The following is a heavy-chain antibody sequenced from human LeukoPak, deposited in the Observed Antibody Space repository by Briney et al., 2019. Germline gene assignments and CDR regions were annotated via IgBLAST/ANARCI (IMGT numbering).Heavy chain of an antibody. CDR1: GFTFTSYD. J-gene: IGHJ5*02. CDR3: ARGMSHGVGGVIFWFDP. CDR2: IGTAGET. V-gene: IGHV3-13*01. D-gene: IGHD3-10*01. Sequence: GGSLRLSCAASGFTFTSYDMHSGRQATRKSLEWGSAIGTAGETYTPGSLTGRFTLSKETAKNSLYLQMNRLRAGDTAVYYCARGMSHGVGGVIFWFDPWGQGTLVTVSS.